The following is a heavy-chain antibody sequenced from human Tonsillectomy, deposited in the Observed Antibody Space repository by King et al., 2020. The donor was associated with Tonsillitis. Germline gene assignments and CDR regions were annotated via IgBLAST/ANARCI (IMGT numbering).Heavy chain of an antibody. Sequence: VQLQESGPGLVKPSETLSLTCTVSGGSISSYYWSWIRQPPGEALEWIGYIYYSGSTNYNPSLKSRVTISVDTSKNQFSLNLSSVTAADTAVYYCARGGSSSSLSRFDSWGQGILVTVSS. CDR3: ARGGSSSSLSRFDS. D-gene: IGHD6-6*01. V-gene: IGHV4-59*01. CDR1: GGSISSYY. CDR2: IYYSGST. J-gene: IGHJ4*02.